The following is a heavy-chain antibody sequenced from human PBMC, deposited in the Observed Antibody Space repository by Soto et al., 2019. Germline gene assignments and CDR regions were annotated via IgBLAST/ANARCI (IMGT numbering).Heavy chain of an antibody. CDR3: ATRWLQFPFDY. V-gene: IGHV1-24*01. CDR1: GYTLTELS. J-gene: IGHJ4*02. CDR2: FDPEDGET. Sequence: SVKGSCKGTGYTLTELSMHWVRQAPGKGLERMGGFDPEDGETIYAQKFQGRVTMTEDTSTDTAYMELSSLRSEDTAVYYCATRWLQFPFDYWGQGTLVTVSS. D-gene: IGHD5-12*01.